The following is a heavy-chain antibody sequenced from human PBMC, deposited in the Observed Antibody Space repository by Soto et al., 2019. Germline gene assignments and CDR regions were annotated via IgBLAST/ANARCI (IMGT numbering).Heavy chain of an antibody. CDR2: INPNGGGT. CDR3: ARAVHTMVQGVRFRVDQ. V-gene: IGHV1-2*02. J-gene: IGHJ4*02. Sequence: QVQLVQSGAEMKKPGASVKVSCESSGYTFTAYYIHWVRQAPGHGLEWMGWINPNGGGTKHAQKFQGRVTMTRDTSINTAYMELTRLTSDDTAVYYCARAVHTMVQGVRFRVDQWGQGSLVTISS. D-gene: IGHD3-10*01. CDR1: GYTFTAYY.